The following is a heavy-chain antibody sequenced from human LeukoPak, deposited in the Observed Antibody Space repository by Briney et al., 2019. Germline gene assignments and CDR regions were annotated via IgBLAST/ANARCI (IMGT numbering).Heavy chain of an antibody. CDR1: GESFSGYH. Sequence: SETLSLTCAVYGESFSGYHWSWIRQPPGKGLEWIGEISHSGSTNYNPSLKSRVTISVDTSKNQFSLKLSSVTAADAAVYYCARRLTGYYWYYCYYGIDVWGQGTTVTVSS. V-gene: IGHV4-34*01. CDR2: ISHSGST. J-gene: IGHJ6*02. D-gene: IGHD3-9*01. CDR3: ARRLTGYYWYYCYYGIDV.